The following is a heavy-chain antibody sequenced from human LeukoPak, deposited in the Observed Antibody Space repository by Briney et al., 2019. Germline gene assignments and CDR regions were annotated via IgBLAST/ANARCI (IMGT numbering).Heavy chain of an antibody. CDR3: AKAYDFWSGYYNFQH. J-gene: IGHJ1*01. Sequence: PGGSLRLSCAASGFTFSSYGMHWVRQAPGKGLEWVAVISYDGSNKYYADSVKGRFTISRDNSKNTLYLQMNSLRAEDTAVYYCAKAYDFWSGYYNFQHWGQGTLVTVSS. CDR1: GFTFSSYG. V-gene: IGHV3-30*18. D-gene: IGHD3-3*01. CDR2: ISYDGSNK.